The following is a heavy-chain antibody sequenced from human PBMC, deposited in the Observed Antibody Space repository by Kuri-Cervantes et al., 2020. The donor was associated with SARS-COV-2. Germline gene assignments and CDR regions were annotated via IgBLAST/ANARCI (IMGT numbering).Heavy chain of an antibody. V-gene: IGHV1-2*02. CDR3: AKFIEARPDGGYYFDY. D-gene: IGHD6-6*01. Sequence: ASVKVSCKASGYTFTSYYMHWVRQAPGQGLEWMGWINPYSGGTRYAQNFQGRVTLTRDTSISTAYMELSSLRSDDTAIYYCAKFIEARPDGGYYFDYWGQGTLVTVSS. J-gene: IGHJ4*02. CDR2: INPYSGGT. CDR1: GYTFTSYY.